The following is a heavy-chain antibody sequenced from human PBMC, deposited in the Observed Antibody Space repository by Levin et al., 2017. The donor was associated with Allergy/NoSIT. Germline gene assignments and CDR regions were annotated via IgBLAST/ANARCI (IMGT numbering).Heavy chain of an antibody. CDR1: GGSGRKED. V-gene: IGHV3-21*04. J-gene: IGHJ4*02. CDR3: AKDRDSSSWYPYYFDY. Sequence: SCADEGGSGRKEDRKGGREERGKWLEWVSSISSSSTYVYYADSVRGRFTISRDNSRNTVYLQMNSLRVEDTAVYYCAKDRDSSSWYPYYFDYWGQGTLVTVSS. CDR2: ISSSSTYV. D-gene: IGHD6-13*01.